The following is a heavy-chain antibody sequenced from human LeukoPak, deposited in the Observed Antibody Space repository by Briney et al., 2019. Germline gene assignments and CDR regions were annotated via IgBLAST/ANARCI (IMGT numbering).Heavy chain of an antibody. CDR1: GYTLTELS. CDR3: ATVGNMVRGVIITPYYYGMDV. J-gene: IGHJ6*02. CDR2: FDPEDGET. Sequence: ASVKVSCKVSGYTLTELSMHWVRQAPGKGLGWWGGFDPEDGETIYAQKFQGRVTMTEYTSTDTAYRELSSLRSEDTAVYYCATVGNMVRGVIITPYYYGMDVWGQGTTVTVSS. V-gene: IGHV1-24*01. D-gene: IGHD3-10*01.